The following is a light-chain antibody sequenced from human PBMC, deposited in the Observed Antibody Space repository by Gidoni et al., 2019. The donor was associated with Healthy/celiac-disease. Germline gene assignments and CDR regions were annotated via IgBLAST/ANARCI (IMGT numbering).Light chain of an antibody. Sequence: QSALTQPASVSGSPGQSITISCTGTSSDVGGYNYVSWYQQHPGKAPKLMIYEVSNRPSGVSNRFSGSKSGNTASLTISVLQAEDEAYYYCSSYTSSSTLVVFGGGTKLTVL. V-gene: IGLV2-14*01. J-gene: IGLJ2*01. CDR2: EVS. CDR3: SSYTSSSTLVV. CDR1: SSDVGGYNY.